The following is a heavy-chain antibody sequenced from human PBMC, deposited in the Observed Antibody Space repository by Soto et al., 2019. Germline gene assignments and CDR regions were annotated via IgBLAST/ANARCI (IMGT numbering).Heavy chain of an antibody. V-gene: IGHV3-33*01. CDR3: ARIFIAAAGTIDY. J-gene: IGHJ4*02. Sequence: QVQLVESGGGVVQPGRSLRLSCAASGFTFSSYGMHWVRQAPGKGLEWGAVIWYDGSNKYYADSVKGRFTISRDNSKNTLYLQMNSLRAEDTAVYYCARIFIAAAGTIDYWGQGTLVTVSS. CDR2: IWYDGSNK. CDR1: GFTFSSYG. D-gene: IGHD6-13*01.